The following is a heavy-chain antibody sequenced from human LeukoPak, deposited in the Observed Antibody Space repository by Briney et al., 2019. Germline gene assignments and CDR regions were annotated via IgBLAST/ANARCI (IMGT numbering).Heavy chain of an antibody. J-gene: IGHJ5*02. D-gene: IGHD3-22*01. CDR1: GYTFTSYD. V-gene: IGHV1-8*01. CDR3: ARTKARVITNNWFDP. Sequence: GASVKVSCKASGYTFTSYDLNWVRQATGQGLEWMGWMNPNSGNTGYAQKFQGRVTMTRNTSISTAYMALSSLRSEDTAVYYCARTKARVITNNWFDPWGQGTLVTVSS. CDR2: MNPNSGNT.